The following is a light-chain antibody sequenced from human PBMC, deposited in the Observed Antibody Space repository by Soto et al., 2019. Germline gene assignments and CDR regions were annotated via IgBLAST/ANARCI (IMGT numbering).Light chain of an antibody. J-gene: IGKJ1*01. CDR1: QTISSSS. V-gene: IGKV3-20*01. Sequence: IVLTQSPGTLSLSPGERATLSCMASQTISSSSLAWYQQKPGQPPRLLIYDASTRATGFPARFSGSGSGTDFTLTISSLEPEDFAVYYCQQYAKWPWTFGQGTKVDIK. CDR3: QQYAKWPWT. CDR2: DAS.